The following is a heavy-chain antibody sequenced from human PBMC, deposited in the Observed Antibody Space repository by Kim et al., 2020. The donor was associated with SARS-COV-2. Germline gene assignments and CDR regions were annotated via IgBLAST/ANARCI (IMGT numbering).Heavy chain of an antibody. CDR3: ARVSTDYPDY. Sequence: GGSLRLSCAASGFTFSSYEMNWVRQAPGKGLEWVSYISSSGSTIYYADSVKGRFTISRDNAKNSLYLQMYSLRAEDTAVYYCARVSTDYPDYWGQGTLVTVSS. D-gene: IGHD2-21*02. V-gene: IGHV3-48*03. CDR2: ISSSGSTI. CDR1: GFTFSSYE. J-gene: IGHJ4*02.